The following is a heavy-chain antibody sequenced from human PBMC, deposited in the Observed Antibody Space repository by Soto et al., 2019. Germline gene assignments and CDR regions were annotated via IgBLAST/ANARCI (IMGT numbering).Heavy chain of an antibody. Sequence: EVQLVESGGGLVKQGGSLRLSCAASGFTFSDYSMTWVRQAQGKGLEWVSSISSTSIYIFYADSVKGRFTISRDNAKNSLYRQMNSLRAEDTAVYYCARDANLVDSWGQGTLVIVSS. J-gene: IGHJ4*02. CDR3: ARDANLVDS. CDR2: ISSTSIYI. V-gene: IGHV3-21*01. D-gene: IGHD2-15*01. CDR1: GFTFSDYS.